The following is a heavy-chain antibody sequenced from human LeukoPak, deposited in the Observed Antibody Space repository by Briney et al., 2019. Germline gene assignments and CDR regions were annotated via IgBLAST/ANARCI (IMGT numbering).Heavy chain of an antibody. Sequence: PWGSLRLSCAASGFSFRDYGMHWVRRTPGKGLEWVAFIRSDGSDKYYADSVKGRFTISRDTSRNTLYLQMNSLRAEDTAVYYCARRAGAYSHPYDYWGQGTLVTVSS. V-gene: IGHV3-30*02. CDR3: ARRAGAYSHPYDY. D-gene: IGHD4/OR15-4a*01. J-gene: IGHJ4*02. CDR2: IRSDGSDK. CDR1: GFSFRDYG.